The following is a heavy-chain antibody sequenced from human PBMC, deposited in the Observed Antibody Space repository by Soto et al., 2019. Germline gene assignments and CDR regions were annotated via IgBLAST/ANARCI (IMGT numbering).Heavy chain of an antibody. Sequence: GGYLRLSCAASGFTFTRYSMNWVRQAPGKGLEWVSSISSTTNYIYYGDSMKGRFTISRDNAKNSLYLEMNSLRAEDTAVYYCARESEDLTSNFDYWGQGTLVTVSS. CDR3: ARESEDLTSNFDY. V-gene: IGHV3-21*06. J-gene: IGHJ4*02. CDR1: GFTFTRYS. CDR2: ISSTTNYI.